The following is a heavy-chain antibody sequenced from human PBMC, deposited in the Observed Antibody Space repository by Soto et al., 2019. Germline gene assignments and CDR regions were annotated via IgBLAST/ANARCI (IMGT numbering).Heavy chain of an antibody. CDR2: ISAYNGNT. Sequence: ASVKVSCKASGYTFTSYGISWVRQAPGQGLEWMGWISAYNGNTNYAQKLQGRVTMTTDTSTSTAYMELRSLRSDDTAVYYCARDLIVVVAATGNCFDYWGQGTLVTVYS. D-gene: IGHD2-15*01. CDR3: ARDLIVVVAATGNCFDY. CDR1: GYTFTSYG. J-gene: IGHJ4*02. V-gene: IGHV1-18*01.